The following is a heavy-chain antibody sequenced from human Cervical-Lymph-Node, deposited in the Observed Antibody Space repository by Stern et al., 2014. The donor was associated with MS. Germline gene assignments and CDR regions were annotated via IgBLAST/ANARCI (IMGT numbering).Heavy chain of an antibody. CDR2: VSSEGSNQ. CDR3: ATQIWFDY. CDR1: GFNFSHYA. V-gene: IGHV3-30-3*01. J-gene: IGHJ4*02. D-gene: IGHD3-16*01. Sequence: VHLVESGGGVVQPGRSLRLSCAVSGFNFSHYAMHWVRQAPGKGLEWVAAVSSEGSNQYHADSVKGRFTISRDNSKNTVYLQMNSLRDDDTAVYYCATQIWFDYWGQGTLVTVSS.